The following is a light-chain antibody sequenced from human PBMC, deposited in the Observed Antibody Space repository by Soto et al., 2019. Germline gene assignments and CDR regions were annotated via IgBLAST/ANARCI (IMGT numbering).Light chain of an antibody. CDR2: GAS. Sequence: EMVMTQSPVTLSGSPGERVTLSCRASRTISRNLAWYQQKPGQAPRLLIYGASTRATGIPDRFSGSGSGTEFTLTINSLQSEEVAMYYCQPHNNCPVVTFGGGTKVDIK. V-gene: IGKV3-15*01. J-gene: IGKJ4*01. CDR3: QPHNNCPVVT. CDR1: RTISRN.